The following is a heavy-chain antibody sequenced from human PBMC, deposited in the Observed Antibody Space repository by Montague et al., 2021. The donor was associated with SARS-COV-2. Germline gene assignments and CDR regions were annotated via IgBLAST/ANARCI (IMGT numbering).Heavy chain of an antibody. CDR3: ARYGLRYGGIDP. CDR1: GGSIISTTSN. CDR2: IYYTANT. J-gene: IGHJ5*02. Sequence: SETLSLTCTVSGGSIISTTSNWGWIRQPPGKGLEWIGSIYYTANTYYTPSLKTRVTISVDTSKNQFSLRLRSVTAADTAVYYCARYGLRYGGIDPWGQGTLVTVSS. V-gene: IGHV4-39*01. D-gene: IGHD5-12*01.